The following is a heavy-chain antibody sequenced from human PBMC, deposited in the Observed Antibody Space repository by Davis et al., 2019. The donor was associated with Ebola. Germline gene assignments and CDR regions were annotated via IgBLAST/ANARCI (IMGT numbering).Heavy chain of an antibody. CDR1: GFSISAYP. J-gene: IGHJ4*02. CDR3: ARDDHYAFDY. V-gene: IGHV3-48*02. Sequence: GESLKISCVVSGFSISAYPMNWVRQAPGRGLEWVSHIRGGGSEIYYADSVKGRFTISRDNAKNSLYLQMNSLRDEDTAVYYCARDDHYAFDYWGQGTLVTVSS. CDR2: IRGGGSEI. D-gene: IGHD4-17*01.